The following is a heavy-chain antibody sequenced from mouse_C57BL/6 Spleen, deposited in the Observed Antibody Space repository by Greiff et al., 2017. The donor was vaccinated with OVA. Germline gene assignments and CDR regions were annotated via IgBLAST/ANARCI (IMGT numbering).Heavy chain of an antibody. D-gene: IGHD3-3*01. CDR3: TRGGTSYYFDY. CDR1: GYTFTDYE. J-gene: IGHJ2*01. CDR2: IDPETGGT. Sequence: QVQLQQSGAELVRPGASVTLSCKASGYTFTDYEMHWVKQTPVHGLEWIGAIDPETGGTAYNQKFKGKAILTADKSSSTAYMELRSLTSEDSAVYYCTRGGTSYYFDYWGKGTTLTVSS. V-gene: IGHV1-15*01.